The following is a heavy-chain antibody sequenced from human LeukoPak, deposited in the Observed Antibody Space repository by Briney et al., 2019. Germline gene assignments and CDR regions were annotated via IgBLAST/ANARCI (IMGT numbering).Heavy chain of an antibody. CDR2: INPNSGDT. V-gene: IGHV1-2*02. D-gene: IGHD3-22*01. Sequence: ASVKVSCKVSGYTFTGYYLHWVRQAPGHGLQCMGWINPNSGDTNYAQEFQDRVTVTRDTSITTAYMELTKVTSDDTALYYCARGSYSDSSGYLTYWGQGTLVTVSS. CDR3: ARGSYSDSSGYLTY. CDR1: GYTFTGYY. J-gene: IGHJ4*02.